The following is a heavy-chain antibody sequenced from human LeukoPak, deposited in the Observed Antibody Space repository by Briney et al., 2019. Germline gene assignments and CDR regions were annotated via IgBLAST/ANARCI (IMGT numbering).Heavy chain of an antibody. V-gene: IGHV4-30-2*01. D-gene: IGHD4-17*01. CDR1: GGSISSGGYS. CDR2: IYHSGST. CDR3: ASLYGVGFDY. J-gene: IGHJ4*02. Sequence: SETLSLTCAVSGGSISSGGYSWSWIRQPPGKGLEWIGYIYHSGSTYYNPSLKSRVTISVDRSKNQFSLKLSSVTAADTAVYYCASLYGVGFDYWGQGTLVTVSS.